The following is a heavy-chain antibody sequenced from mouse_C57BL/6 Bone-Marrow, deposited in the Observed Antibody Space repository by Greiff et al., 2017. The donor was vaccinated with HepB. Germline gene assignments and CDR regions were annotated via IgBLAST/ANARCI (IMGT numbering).Heavy chain of an antibody. CDR3: ASSKMYGSSLYYAMDY. V-gene: IGHV1-20*01. Sequence: EVQLQESGPELVKPGDSVKISCKASGYSFTGYFMNWVMQSHGKRLEWIGRINPYNGDTFYNQKFKGKATLTVDKSSSTAHMELRSLTSEDSAVYYCASSKMYGSSLYYAMDYWGQGTSVTVSS. J-gene: IGHJ4*01. CDR1: GYSFTGYF. CDR2: INPYNGDT. D-gene: IGHD1-1*01.